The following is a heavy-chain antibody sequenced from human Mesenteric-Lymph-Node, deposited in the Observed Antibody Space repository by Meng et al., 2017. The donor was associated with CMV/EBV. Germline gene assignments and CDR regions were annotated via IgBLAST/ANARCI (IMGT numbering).Heavy chain of an antibody. J-gene: IGHJ5*02. CDR1: GFTFSSYS. CDR2: ISSSSSYI. V-gene: IGHV3-21*04. D-gene: IGHD3-3*01. CDR3: AREKDDSFDP. Sequence: GESLKISCAASGFTFSSYSMNWVRQAPGKGLEWVSSISSSSSYIYYADSVKGRFTISRDNAKNSLYLQMNSLRVEDTAVYYCAREKDDSFDPWGQGTLVTVSS.